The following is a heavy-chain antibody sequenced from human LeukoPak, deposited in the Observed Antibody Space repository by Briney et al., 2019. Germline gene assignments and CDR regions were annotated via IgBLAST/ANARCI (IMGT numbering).Heavy chain of an antibody. CDR1: GGSISSSSYY. D-gene: IGHD3-9*01. CDR3: ARNAYYDILTGYYRTNYYYYYMDV. CDR2: IYYSGST. J-gene: IGHJ6*03. V-gene: IGHV4-61*01. Sequence: SETLSLTCTVSGGSISSSSYYWSWIRQPPGKGLEWIGYIYYSGSTNYNPSLKSRVTTSVDTSKNQFSLKLSSVTAADTAVYYYARNAYYDILTGYYRTNYYYYYMDVWGKGTTVTVSS.